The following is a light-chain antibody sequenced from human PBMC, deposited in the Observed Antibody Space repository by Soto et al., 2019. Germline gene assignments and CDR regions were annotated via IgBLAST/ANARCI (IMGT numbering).Light chain of an antibody. CDR2: DVT. J-gene: IGLJ1*01. CDR3: ASYVSSSSVFV. Sequence: QSALTQPASVSGSPGQSITISCTGSSSDVGSYDYVSWYQHHPGKAPKLLIYDVTTRPSGISHRFSGSKSGHTASLTISGRQAEDGADYYCASYVSSSSVFVFGPGTKLTVL. V-gene: IGLV2-14*03. CDR1: SSDVGSYDY.